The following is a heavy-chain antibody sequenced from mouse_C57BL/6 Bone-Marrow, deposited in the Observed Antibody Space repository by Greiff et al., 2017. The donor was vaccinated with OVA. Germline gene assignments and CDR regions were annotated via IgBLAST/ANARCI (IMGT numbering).Heavy chain of an antibody. CDR1: GYTFTGYW. Sequence: QVQLQQSGAELMKPGASVKLSCKATGYTFTGYWIEWVKQRPGHGLEWIGEILPGSGSTNYNEKFKGKATFTADTSYNTAYMQLSNLTTEDSAIYYCARPTLLYYSNYPFAYWGQGTLVTVSA. V-gene: IGHV1-9*01. D-gene: IGHD2-5*01. J-gene: IGHJ3*01. CDR3: ARPTLLYYSNYPFAY. CDR2: ILPGSGST.